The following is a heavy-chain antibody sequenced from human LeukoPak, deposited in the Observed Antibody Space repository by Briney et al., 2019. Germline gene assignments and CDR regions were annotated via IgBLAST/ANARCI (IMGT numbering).Heavy chain of an antibody. D-gene: IGHD3-10*01. CDR3: AVPPLSGTGSSRPLAGVDV. V-gene: IGHV3-48*04. CDR1: GFTFSSYS. J-gene: IGHJ6*02. CDR2: IGRSGDRTT. Sequence: GGSLRLSCAASGFTFSSYSMNWVRQAPGKGLEWVAYIGRSGDRTTKYADSVKGRFTISRDNAEDSLFLQMNSLRVEDTAVYYCAVPPLSGTGSSRPLAGVDVWGQGTTVTVSS.